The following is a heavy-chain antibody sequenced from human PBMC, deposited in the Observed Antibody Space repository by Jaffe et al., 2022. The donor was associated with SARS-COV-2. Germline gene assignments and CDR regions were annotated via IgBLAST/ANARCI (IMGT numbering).Heavy chain of an antibody. CDR1: GFTFSSYW. Sequence: EVQLVESGGGLVQPGGSLRLSCAASGFTFSSYWMSWVRQAPGKGLEWVANIKQDGSEKNYVDSVKGRFTISRDNAKNSLYLQMNSLRAEDTAVYFCTGSYGYIIDNWGQGTLVTVSS. D-gene: IGHD5-18*01. J-gene: IGHJ4*02. CDR2: IKQDGSEK. V-gene: IGHV3-7*01. CDR3: TGSYGYIIDN.